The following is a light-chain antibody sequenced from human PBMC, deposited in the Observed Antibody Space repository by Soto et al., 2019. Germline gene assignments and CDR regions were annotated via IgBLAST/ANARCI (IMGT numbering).Light chain of an antibody. J-gene: IGLJ3*02. Sequence: QSVLTQPASVSGSPGQSITISCTGTSSDVGDYDYVSWYQQHPGRAPKVMISNVSNRPSGVSNRFSGSKSGNTASLTISGLQAEDEADYYCSSYTSSGTLVFGGGTKVTVL. CDR2: NVS. CDR3: SSYTSSGTLV. CDR1: SSDVGDYDY. V-gene: IGLV2-14*01.